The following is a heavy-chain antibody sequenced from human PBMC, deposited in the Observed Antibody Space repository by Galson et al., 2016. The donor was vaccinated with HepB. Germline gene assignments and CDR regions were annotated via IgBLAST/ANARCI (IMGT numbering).Heavy chain of an antibody. J-gene: IGHJ5*02. CDR1: GGTFKFYD. CDR3: ARSSGGRIIMVRGVAVFGWFDP. CDR2: IIPIFETA. Sequence: SVKVSCKASGGTFKFYDISWVRQAPGQGLEWMGGIIPIFETANYAQKFQGRLTITADRSTSTAYMELSSLRSEDTAVYYCARSSGGRIIMVRGVAVFGWFDPWGQGTLVTVSS. V-gene: IGHV1-69*06. D-gene: IGHD3-10*01.